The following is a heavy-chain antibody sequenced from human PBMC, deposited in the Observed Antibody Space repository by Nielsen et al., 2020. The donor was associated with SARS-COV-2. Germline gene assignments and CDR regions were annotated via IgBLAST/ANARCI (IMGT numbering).Heavy chain of an antibody. CDR1: GFTFSGSA. J-gene: IGHJ4*02. Sequence: GESLKISCAASGFTFSGSAMHWVRQASGKGLEWVGRIRSKANSYATAYAASVKGRFTISRDDSKNTAYLQMNSLKTEDTAVYYCAKDQREMATKFPQYYFDYWGQGTLVTVSS. V-gene: IGHV3-73*01. CDR3: AKDQREMATKFPQYYFDY. CDR2: IRSKANSYAT. D-gene: IGHD5-24*01.